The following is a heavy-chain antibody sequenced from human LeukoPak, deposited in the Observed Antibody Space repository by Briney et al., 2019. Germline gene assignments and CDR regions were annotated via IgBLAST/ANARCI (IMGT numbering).Heavy chain of an antibody. CDR2: IYTGGST. D-gene: IGHD3-9*01. V-gene: IGHV3-53*01. CDR3: ASYQILRYFDY. Sequence: GGSLRLSCAASGFTVSSNYMSWVRQAPGKGLEWVSVIYTGGSTYYADSVKGRFTISRDNSKNTLYLQMNSLRAEDTAVYYCASYQILRYFDYWGQGTLVTVSS. CDR1: GFTVSSNY. J-gene: IGHJ4*02.